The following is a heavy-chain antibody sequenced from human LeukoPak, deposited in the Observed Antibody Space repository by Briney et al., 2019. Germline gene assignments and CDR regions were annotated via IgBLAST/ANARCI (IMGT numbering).Heavy chain of an antibody. CDR2: ISAYNGNT. CDR3: AREAIHNWFDP. Sequence: ASVKVSCKASGGTFSSYAISWVRQAPGQGLEWMGWISAYNGNTNYAQKLQGRVTMTTDTSTSTAYMELRSLRSDDTAVYYCAREAIHNWFDPWGQGTLVTVSS. J-gene: IGHJ5*02. CDR1: GGTFSSYA. D-gene: IGHD3-9*01. V-gene: IGHV1-18*01.